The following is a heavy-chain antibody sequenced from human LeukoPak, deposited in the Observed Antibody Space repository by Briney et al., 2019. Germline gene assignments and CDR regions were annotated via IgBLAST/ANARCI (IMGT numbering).Heavy chain of an antibody. CDR2: ISGGGETT. CDR1: GFTFNNYA. J-gene: IGHJ4*02. CDR3: AGDYADYVGYFFFDY. D-gene: IGHD4-17*01. Sequence: RPGGSLRLSCAASGFTFNNYAMNWVRQAPGKGLEWVSSISGGGETTYYADSAKGRFTISRDNSQNTLYLQMNSLRAEDTAVYYCAGDYADYVGYFFFDYWGQGTLVTVSS. V-gene: IGHV3-23*01.